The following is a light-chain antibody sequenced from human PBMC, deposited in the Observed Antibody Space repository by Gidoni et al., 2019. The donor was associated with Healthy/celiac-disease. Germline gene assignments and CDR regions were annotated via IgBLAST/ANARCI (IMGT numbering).Light chain of an antibody. J-gene: IGKJ1*01. V-gene: IGKV2-28*01. Sequence: DIVLTQPPLSLHVTPGEPASISCRSSQSLLLSNGYNYLDWYLQKPGQSPQLLIYLGSNRASGVPDRFSGSGSGTDFTLKISRVEAEDVGVYYCMQALQTPWTFGQGTKVEIK. CDR2: LGS. CDR1: QSLLLSNGYNY. CDR3: MQALQTPWT.